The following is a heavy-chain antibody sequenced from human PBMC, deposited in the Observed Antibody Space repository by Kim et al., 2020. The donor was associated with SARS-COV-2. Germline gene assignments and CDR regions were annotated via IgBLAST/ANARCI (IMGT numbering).Heavy chain of an antibody. D-gene: IGHD3-10*01. CDR2: SI. V-gene: IGHV3-9*01. CDR3: AKDSRGEGTS. Sequence: SIGYADSVKGRFTISRDNAKNSLYLQMNSLRAEDTALYYCAKDSRGEGTSWGQGTLVSVSS. J-gene: IGHJ4*02.